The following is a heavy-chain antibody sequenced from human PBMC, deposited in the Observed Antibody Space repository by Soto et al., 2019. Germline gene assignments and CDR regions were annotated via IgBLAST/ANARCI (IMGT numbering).Heavy chain of an antibody. V-gene: IGHV4-4*02. CDR2: IYHTGST. Sequence: QVQLQESGPGLVKPSGTLSLTCAVSGGSISSTNWWSWVRQPPGKGLEWIGEIYHTGSTNYNPSLQSRVTISVDKSKNQFSMKLSSVTGADTAVYYCATSSSGWYPPYWGQGTLVTVSS. D-gene: IGHD6-19*01. J-gene: IGHJ4*02. CDR1: GGSISSTNW. CDR3: ATSSSGWYPPY.